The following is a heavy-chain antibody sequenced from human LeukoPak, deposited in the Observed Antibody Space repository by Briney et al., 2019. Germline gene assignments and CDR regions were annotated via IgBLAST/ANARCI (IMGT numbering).Heavy chain of an antibody. J-gene: IGHJ2*01. CDR2: IYYSGST. Sequence: SETLSLTCTVSGGSISSYYWSWIRQPPGKGLEWIGYIYYSGSTYYNPSLKSRVTISVDTSKNQFSLKLSSVTAADTAVYYCARGYDNFDLWGRGTLVTVSS. CDR1: GGSISSYY. V-gene: IGHV4-59*08. CDR3: ARGYDNFDL. D-gene: IGHD3-22*01.